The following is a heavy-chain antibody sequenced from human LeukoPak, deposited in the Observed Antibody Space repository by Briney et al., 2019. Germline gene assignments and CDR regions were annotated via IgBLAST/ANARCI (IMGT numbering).Heavy chain of an antibody. Sequence: GGSLRLLCAASGFTFSSYWMSWVRQAPGKGLEWVANIKQDGSEKYYVDSVKGRFTISRDNAKNSLYLQMNSLRAEDTAVYYCARVPYGSGTHFADYWGQGTLVTVSS. D-gene: IGHD3-10*01. CDR2: IKQDGSEK. V-gene: IGHV3-7*03. J-gene: IGHJ4*02. CDR3: ARVPYGSGTHFADY. CDR1: GFTFSSYW.